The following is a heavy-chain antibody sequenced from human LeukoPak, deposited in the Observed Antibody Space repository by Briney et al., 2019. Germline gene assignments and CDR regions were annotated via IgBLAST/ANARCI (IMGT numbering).Heavy chain of an antibody. Sequence: GGSLRLSCAASGFTFSSYGMHWVRQAPGEGLEWVAVISYDGSNKYYADSVKGRFTISRDNSKNTLYLQMNSLRAEDTAVYCCANGDPASYYYYYGMDVWGKGTTVTVSS. J-gene: IGHJ6*04. V-gene: IGHV3-30*18. CDR1: GFTFSSYG. CDR2: ISYDGSNK. D-gene: IGHD4-17*01. CDR3: ANGDPASYYYYYGMDV.